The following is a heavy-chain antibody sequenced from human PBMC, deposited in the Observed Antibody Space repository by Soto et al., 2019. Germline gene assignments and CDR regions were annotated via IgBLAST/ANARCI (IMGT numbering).Heavy chain of an antibody. CDR2: ISGSGGGT. J-gene: IGHJ4*02. D-gene: IGHD5-18*01. CDR3: AKDGYSYRYPSYFDY. CDR1: GLTFSSYA. Sequence: EVQLWDSGGGLVKPGGSLRLSCAASGLTFSSYAMTWVRQAPGKGLEWVSGISGSGGGTYYADSVKGRLTISRDNSKNTLYLQMNSLRAEDTAVYYCAKDGYSYRYPSYFDYWGQGTLVTVSS. V-gene: IGHV3-23*01.